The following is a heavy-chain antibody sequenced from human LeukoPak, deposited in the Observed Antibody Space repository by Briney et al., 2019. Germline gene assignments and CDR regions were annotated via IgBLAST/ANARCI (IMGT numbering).Heavy chain of an antibody. Sequence: SVKVSCKASGGTLSNHAVSWVRQAPGQGLEWMGRIIPVSGTTNYAQKFQGRVTITTDESTSTVYMDLSSLRSEDTAVYYCASKSQKWGQGTLVTVSS. CDR3: ASKSQK. V-gene: IGHV1-69*05. CDR1: GGTLSNHA. CDR2: IIPVSGTT. J-gene: IGHJ4*02.